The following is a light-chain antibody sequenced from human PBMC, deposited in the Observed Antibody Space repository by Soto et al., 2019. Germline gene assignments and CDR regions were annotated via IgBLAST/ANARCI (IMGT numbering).Light chain of an antibody. CDR3: QQDGSPPRT. J-gene: IGKJ1*01. CDR1: QSVTSSS. Sequence: EIVLTQFPGTLSLSPGERATLSCKASQSVTSSSLAWYQQKPGQAPRLLIYGASNRATGIPDRFSGSGSGTDFTLTISRLEPEDFAVYYCQQDGSPPRTFGQGTKVDIK. V-gene: IGKV3-20*01. CDR2: GAS.